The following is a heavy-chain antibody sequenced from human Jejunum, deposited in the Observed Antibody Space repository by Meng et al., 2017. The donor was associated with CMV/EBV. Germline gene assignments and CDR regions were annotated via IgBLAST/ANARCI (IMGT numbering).Heavy chain of an antibody. Sequence: TFSMYAMNWVRQAPGKGLEWVSYISSDSNYIYYGDSVKGRFTVSRDNAKNSLYLQMNSLRAEDTALYYCARDPTRYGSGSYYLDNWGQGTLVTVSS. V-gene: IGHV3-21*05. CDR1: TFSMYA. D-gene: IGHD3-10*01. CDR3: ARDPTRYGSGSYYLDN. J-gene: IGHJ1*01. CDR2: ISSDSNYI.